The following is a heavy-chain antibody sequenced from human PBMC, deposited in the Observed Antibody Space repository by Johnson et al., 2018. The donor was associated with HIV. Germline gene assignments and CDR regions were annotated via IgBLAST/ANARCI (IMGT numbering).Heavy chain of an antibody. D-gene: IGHD7-27*01. J-gene: IGHJ3*02. V-gene: IGHV3-7*01. CDR2: IKQDGSEK. CDR3: ARETGDDAFDI. CDR1: GFTFSSYG. Sequence: VQLVESGGGVVQPGRSLRLSCAASGFTFSSYGMPWVRQAPGKGLEWVANIKQDGSEKHYVDPVKGRFTISRDNSKNTLYLQMNSLRAEDTAVYYCARETGDDAFDIWGQGTMVTVSS.